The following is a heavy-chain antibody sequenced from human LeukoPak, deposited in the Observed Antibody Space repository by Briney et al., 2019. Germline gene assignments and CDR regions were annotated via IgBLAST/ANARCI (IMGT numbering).Heavy chain of an antibody. CDR1: GFTVSSNY. Sequence: GGSLRLSCAASGFTVSSNYMSWVRQAPGKGLEWVSVIYSGGSTYYADSVKGRFTISRDNSKNTLYLQMNSLRADDTAVYYCAESSGDSTPYGMDVWGQGTTVTVSS. J-gene: IGHJ6*02. CDR3: AESSGDSTPYGMDV. D-gene: IGHD2-2*01. V-gene: IGHV3-53*01. CDR2: IYSGGST.